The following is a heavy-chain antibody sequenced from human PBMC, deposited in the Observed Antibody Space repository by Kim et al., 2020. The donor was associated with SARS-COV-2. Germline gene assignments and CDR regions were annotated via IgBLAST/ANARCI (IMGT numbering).Heavy chain of an antibody. CDR2: ISSSSSTI. V-gene: IGHV3-48*02. CDR1: GFTFSSYS. Sequence: GGSLRLSCAASGFTFSSYSMNWVRQAPGKGLEWVSYISSSSSTIYYADSVKGRFTISRDNAKNSLYLQMNSLRDEDTAVYYCARGERPRLPDAFDIWGQGTMVTVSS. J-gene: IGHJ3*02. CDR3: ARGERPRLPDAFDI.